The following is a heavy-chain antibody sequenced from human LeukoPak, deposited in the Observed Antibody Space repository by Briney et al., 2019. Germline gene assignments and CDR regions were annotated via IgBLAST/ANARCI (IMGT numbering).Heavy chain of an antibody. Sequence: GESLRISCKGSGYSFTSYWISWVRQLPGKGLEWMGRIDPSDSYTNYSPSFQGHVTISADKSISPAYLQWSSLKASDTAMYYCATSHYGSGSYYSIWGQGTLVTVSS. CDR2: IDPSDSYT. D-gene: IGHD3-10*01. J-gene: IGHJ4*02. CDR1: GYSFTSYW. CDR3: ATSHYGSGSYYSI. V-gene: IGHV5-10-1*01.